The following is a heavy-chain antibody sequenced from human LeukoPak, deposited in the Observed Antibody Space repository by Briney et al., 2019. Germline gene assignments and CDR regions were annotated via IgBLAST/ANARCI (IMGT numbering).Heavy chain of an antibody. D-gene: IGHD2-2*01. V-gene: IGHV1-69*06. Sequence: SVKVSCKASGGTFSSYASSWVRQAPGQGLEWMGRITPIFGTANYAQKFQGRVTITADKSTNTAYMELSSLRSEDTAVYYCARDGAGGYCSSTRCYVFDPWGQGTLVTVSS. CDR1: GGTFSSYA. J-gene: IGHJ5*02. CDR2: ITPIFGTA. CDR3: ARDGAGGYCSSTRCYVFDP.